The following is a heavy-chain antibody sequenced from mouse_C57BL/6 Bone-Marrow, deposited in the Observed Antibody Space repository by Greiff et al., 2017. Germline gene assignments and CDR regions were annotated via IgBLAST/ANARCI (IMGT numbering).Heavy chain of an antibody. CDR1: GFNIKNTY. D-gene: IGHD2-2*01. V-gene: IGHV14-3*01. CDR3: ARRMWLRWYFDV. CDR2: IDPANGNT. J-gene: IGHJ1*03. Sequence: VQLQQSVAELVRPGASVKLSCTASGFNIKNTYMHWVKQRPEQGLEWIGRIDPANGNTKYAPKFQGMATITADTSSNTAYLPLSSLTSEDTALYDCARRMWLRWYFDVWGTGTTVTGAS.